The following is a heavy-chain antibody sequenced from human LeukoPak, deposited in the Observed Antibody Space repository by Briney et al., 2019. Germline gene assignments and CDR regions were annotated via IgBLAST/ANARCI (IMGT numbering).Heavy chain of an antibody. Sequence: GGSLRLSCAASGFTFSSYSMNWVRQAPGKGLEWVSSISSSSSYIYYADSVKGRFTISRDNAKNSLYLQMNSLRAEDTAVYYCAREEEDQLQFWAYHYYGMDVWGQGTTVTVSS. V-gene: IGHV3-21*01. CDR1: GFTFSSYS. CDR2: ISSSSSYI. D-gene: IGHD5-24*01. CDR3: AREEEDQLQFWAYHYYGMDV. J-gene: IGHJ6*02.